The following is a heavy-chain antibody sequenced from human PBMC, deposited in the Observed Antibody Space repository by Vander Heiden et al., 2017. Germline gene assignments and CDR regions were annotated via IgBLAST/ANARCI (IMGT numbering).Heavy chain of an antibody. J-gene: IGHJ4*02. CDR3: AKTAGSDSSGYYYDF. CDR1: GFTVSSNY. V-gene: IGHV3-53*01. D-gene: IGHD3-22*01. Sequence: EVQLVESGGGLIQPGGSLRLSCAASGFTVSSNYMTWVRQARGKGLEWVSVLYSSGTTYYADSMEGRFIISRDNSKNTLYLQMNSLRAEDTAVYYCAKTAGSDSSGYYYDFWGQGTLVTVSS. CDR2: LYSSGTT.